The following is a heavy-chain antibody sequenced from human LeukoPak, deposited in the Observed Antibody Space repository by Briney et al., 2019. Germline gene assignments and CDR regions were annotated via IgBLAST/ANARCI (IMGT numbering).Heavy chain of an antibody. CDR2: IYHSGST. V-gene: IGHV4-30-2*01. CDR3: VRALYDSSAIDAFDI. J-gene: IGHJ3*02. CDR1: GGSISSGGYS. Sequence: PSETLSLTCAVSGGSISSGGYSWSWIRQPPGKGLEWIGYIYHSGSTYYNPSLKSRVTISVDRSKNQFSLKLSSVTAADTAVYYCVRALYDSSAIDAFDIWGQGTMVTVSS. D-gene: IGHD3-22*01.